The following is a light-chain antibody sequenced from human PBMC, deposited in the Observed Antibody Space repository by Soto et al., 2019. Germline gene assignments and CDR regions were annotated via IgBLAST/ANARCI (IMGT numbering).Light chain of an antibody. CDR1: QSVSSSY. Sequence: EIVLTQSPGTLSLSPGERATLSCRASQSVSSSYLARYQQKRGQAPRLLLYGASSRATGIPDRFSGSGSGTDFTLTISRLEPGDFAVYYCQHYGSSRTFGQGTQVEIK. CDR2: GAS. CDR3: QHYGSSRT. V-gene: IGKV3-20*01. J-gene: IGKJ1*01.